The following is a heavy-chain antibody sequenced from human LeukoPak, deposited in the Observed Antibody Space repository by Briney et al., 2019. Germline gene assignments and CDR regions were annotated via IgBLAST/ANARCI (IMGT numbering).Heavy chain of an antibody. CDR3: ARDGTFNIAVAEYFDY. J-gene: IGHJ4*02. CDR1: GGTFISYA. D-gene: IGHD6-19*01. V-gene: IGHV1-69*05. CDR2: IIPIFGTA. Sequence: SVKVSCKASGGTFISYAISWVRQAPGQGLEWMGRIIPIFGTANYAQKFQGRVTITTDESTSTAYMELSSLRSEDTAVYYCARDGTFNIAVAEYFDYWGQGTLVTVSS.